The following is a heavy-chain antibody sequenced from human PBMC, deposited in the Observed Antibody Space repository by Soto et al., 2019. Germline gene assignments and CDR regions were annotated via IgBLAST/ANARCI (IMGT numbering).Heavy chain of an antibody. CDR1: GFTFSSYW. Sequence: GVSLRLSCAASGFTFSSYWMLWVRQAPGKGLVWVSRINSDGSSTSYADSVKGRFTISRDNAKNTLYLQMNSLRAEDTAVYYCSRGYDYRNYNWFDPWGQGT. CDR2: INSDGSST. J-gene: IGHJ5*02. D-gene: IGHD4-4*01. V-gene: IGHV3-74*01. CDR3: SRGYDYRNYNWFDP.